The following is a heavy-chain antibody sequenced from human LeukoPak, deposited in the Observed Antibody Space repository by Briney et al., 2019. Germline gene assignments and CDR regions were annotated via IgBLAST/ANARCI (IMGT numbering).Heavy chain of an antibody. CDR2: ISSSGSGDNT. D-gene: IGHD1-26*01. CDR3: AKDRTVGASYWYFDF. Sequence: GGSLRLSCAASGVTLSSFAMSWARQAPGKGLEWVSGISSSGSGDNTYYADSVKGRFTISRDSSKNTLFLHMNTLRAEDTAIYYCAKDRTVGASYWYFDFWGRGTLVTVSS. CDR1: GVTLSSFA. V-gene: IGHV3-23*01. J-gene: IGHJ2*01.